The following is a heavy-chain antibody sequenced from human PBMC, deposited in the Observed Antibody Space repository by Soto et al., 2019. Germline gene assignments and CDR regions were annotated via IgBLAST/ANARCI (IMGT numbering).Heavy chain of an antibody. Sequence: GEALKISCKGSGYSFTSYWIGWARQMPGKGLEWMGIIYPTDSDTTYSPSFQGQVTISADKSIGTVYLQWSSLKASDTAIYYCARHGFGSGNALDIWGQGTMVTVSS. D-gene: IGHD3-10*01. CDR1: GYSFTSYW. CDR2: IYPTDSDT. J-gene: IGHJ3*02. CDR3: ARHGFGSGNALDI. V-gene: IGHV5-51*01.